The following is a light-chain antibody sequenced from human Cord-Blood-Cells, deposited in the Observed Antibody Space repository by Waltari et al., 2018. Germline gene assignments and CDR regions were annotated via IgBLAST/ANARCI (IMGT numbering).Light chain of an antibody. Sequence: TVLTQSPATLSLSPGEGATLSCRASQSVRSYLAWYQHKPGQAPRLLIYDASNRATGIPARFSGSGSGTDFTLTISSLEPEDFAVYYCQQRSNWLTFGGGTKVEIK. CDR2: DAS. CDR3: QQRSNWLT. J-gene: IGKJ4*01. V-gene: IGKV3-11*01. CDR1: QSVRSY.